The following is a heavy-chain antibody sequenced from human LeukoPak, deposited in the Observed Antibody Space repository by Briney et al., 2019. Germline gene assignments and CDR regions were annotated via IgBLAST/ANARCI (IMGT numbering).Heavy chain of an antibody. CDR1: GFTFSSYG. CDR3: ARVPLGYCSSTSCYGGDRNWFDP. V-gene: IGHV4-34*01. D-gene: IGHD2-2*01. Sequence: GSLRLSCAASGFTFSSYGMHWVRQPPGKGLEWIGEINHSGSTNYNPSLKSRVTISVDTSKNQFSLKLSSVTAADTAVYYCARVPLGYCSSTSCYGGDRNWFDPWGQGTLVTVSS. CDR2: INHSGST. J-gene: IGHJ5*02.